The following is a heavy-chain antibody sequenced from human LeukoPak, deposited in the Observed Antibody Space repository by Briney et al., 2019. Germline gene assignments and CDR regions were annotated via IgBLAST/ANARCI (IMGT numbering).Heavy chain of an antibody. Sequence: TSETLSLTCTVSGGSISSYYWGWIRQPPGKGLEWIGSIYYSGSTYYNPSLKSRVTISVDTSKNQFSLKLSSVTAADTAVYYCARHGRWELRGGWFDPWGQGTLVTVSS. V-gene: IGHV4-39*01. D-gene: IGHD1-26*01. J-gene: IGHJ5*02. CDR3: ARHGRWELRGGWFDP. CDR1: GGSISSYY. CDR2: IYYSGST.